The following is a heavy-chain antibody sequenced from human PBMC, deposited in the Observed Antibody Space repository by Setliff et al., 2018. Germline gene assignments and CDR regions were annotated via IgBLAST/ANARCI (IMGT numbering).Heavy chain of an antibody. V-gene: IGHV3-7*01. J-gene: IGHJ1*01. CDR1: GFTLRSYW. D-gene: IGHD3-22*01. Sequence: GGSLRLSCAASGFTLRSYWMSWVRQAPGKGLEWVANIKEDGSETYYVDSVKGRFTISRDNAQNSLYLQMNSLRAEDTAVYYCARVGRVGYYESFQYWGQGTLVTVSS. CDR3: ARVGRVGYYESFQY. CDR2: IKEDGSET.